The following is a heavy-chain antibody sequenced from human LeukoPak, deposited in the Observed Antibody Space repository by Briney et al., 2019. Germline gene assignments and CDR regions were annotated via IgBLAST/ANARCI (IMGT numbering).Heavy chain of an antibody. Sequence: TSETLSLTCSGSCGSISSSTYYWGGLRPSPGEGVEGIGNMFYSGSTYYNPSLKSRVTISIDTSKNQVSLKLSSVTAADTAVYYCARGRGPWSFDYWGRGTLVTVSS. J-gene: IGHJ4*01. CDR2: MFYSGST. V-gene: IGHV4-39*07. D-gene: IGHD2-8*01. CDR3: ARGRGPWSFDY. CDR1: CGSISSSTYY.